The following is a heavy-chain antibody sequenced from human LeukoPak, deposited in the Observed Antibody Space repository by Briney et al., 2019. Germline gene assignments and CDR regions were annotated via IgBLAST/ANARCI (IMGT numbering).Heavy chain of an antibody. D-gene: IGHD4-17*01. CDR2: INTNTGNP. J-gene: IGHJ5*02. CDR1: GYTFTSYA. CDR3: AREGYDYGDYVLIDP. Sequence: ASVKVSCKASGYTFTSYAMNWVRQAPGQGLEWMGWINTNTGNPTYAQGFTGRFVFSLDTSVSTAYLQISSLKAEDTAVYYFAREGYDYGDYVLIDPWGQGTLVTVSS. V-gene: IGHV7-4-1*02.